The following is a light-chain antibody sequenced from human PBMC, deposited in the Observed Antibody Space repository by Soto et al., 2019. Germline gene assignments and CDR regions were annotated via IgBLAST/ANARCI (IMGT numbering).Light chain of an antibody. CDR2: ATS. V-gene: IGKV1-39*01. Sequence: DIPMTPSPTSLSASVGDRVTINCRASQSISSYLNWYQHQQGKAPKVLIFATSTLQGGVPSRFSGSGSGADFTLTISDLQPEDFATYYCQQSYNTPRTFGQGTKVDIK. J-gene: IGKJ1*01. CDR1: QSISSY. CDR3: QQSYNTPRT.